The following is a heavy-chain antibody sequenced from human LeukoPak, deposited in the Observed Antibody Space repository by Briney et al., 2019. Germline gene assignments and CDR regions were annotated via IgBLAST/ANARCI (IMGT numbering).Heavy chain of an antibody. Sequence: GRSLRLSCAASGFTFDDYAMHWVRQVPGKGLEWVSGISWNSGSMYYADSVKGRLTISRDNSKNSINLQMNSLRPEDTALYYCARGVPSWVRGVGDTFEIWGQGTMVTVSS. J-gene: IGHJ3*02. V-gene: IGHV3-9*01. D-gene: IGHD2-2*01. CDR3: ARGVPSWVRGVGDTFEI. CDR1: GFTFDDYA. CDR2: ISWNSGSM.